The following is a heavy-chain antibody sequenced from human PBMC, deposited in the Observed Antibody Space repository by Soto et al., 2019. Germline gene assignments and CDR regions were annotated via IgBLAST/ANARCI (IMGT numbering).Heavy chain of an antibody. D-gene: IGHD5-12*01. V-gene: IGHV1-2*02. J-gene: IGHJ4*02. CDR3: ARSRDGYNQ. CDR2: INPISGGT. Sequence: GASVKVSCKASGYTFTDFYLHWVRQAPGQGLEWMGWINPISGGTTYAQKFQGRVTMTRDTSITTAYMELSSLKSDDTAVFYCARSRDGYNQWGQGALVTVS. CDR1: GYTFTDFY.